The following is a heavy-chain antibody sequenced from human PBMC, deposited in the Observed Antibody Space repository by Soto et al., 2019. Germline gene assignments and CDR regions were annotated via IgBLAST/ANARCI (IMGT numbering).Heavy chain of an antibody. J-gene: IGHJ4*02. CDR3: AKVRESRGPQPFDD. CDR1: GGSISSSNW. V-gene: IGHV4-4*02. Sequence: QVQLQESGPGLVKPSGTLSLTCAVSGGSISSSNWWSWVRQPPGKGLEWIGAIYHSGSTNYNPSLKSRVPISVDKSKHQFSLPLNSVTAADTAVYYCAKVRESRGPQPFDDWGQGTLVTVSS. CDR2: IYHSGST. D-gene: IGHD3-10*01.